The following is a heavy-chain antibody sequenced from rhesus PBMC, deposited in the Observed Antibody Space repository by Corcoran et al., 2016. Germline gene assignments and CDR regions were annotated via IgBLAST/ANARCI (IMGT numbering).Heavy chain of an antibody. D-gene: IGHD6-37*01. CDR3: AIPRWDY. V-gene: IGHV3S25*01. J-gene: IGHJ4*01. Sequence: EVQLVESGGGLVQPGGSLRLSCAASGLTFSTYAMYWVGQAPGKGLGLISGISSGSNTTHYVDSVTGRFIISRDNSKNTLSLQMNSLKAEDTAVYYCAIPRWDYWGQGVLVTVSS. CDR2: ISSGSNTT. CDR1: GLTFSTYA.